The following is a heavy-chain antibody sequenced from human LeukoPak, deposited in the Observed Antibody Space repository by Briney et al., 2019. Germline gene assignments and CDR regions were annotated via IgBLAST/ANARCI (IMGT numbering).Heavy chain of an antibody. CDR2: ISGSNSYI. D-gene: IGHD5-18*01. CDR3: ASLDTAKQPLANH. CDR1: GFTFSSYT. Sequence: GGSLRLSCAASGFTFSSYTMHWIRQAPGKGLEWVSSISGSNSYIFYADSVKGRFTISKNSAKNSLYPQMNTLRVEDTAMYYCASLDTAKQPLANHWGQGTLVTVSS. V-gene: IGHV3-21*04. J-gene: IGHJ5*02.